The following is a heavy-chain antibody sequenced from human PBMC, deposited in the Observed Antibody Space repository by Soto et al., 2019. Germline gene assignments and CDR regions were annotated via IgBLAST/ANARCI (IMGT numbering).Heavy chain of an antibody. Sequence: PGVSLKTLRNSSGSHFPNLLIGLAPQMTRKGLEWMGIIYPGDSDTRYSPSFQGQVTISADKSISTAYLQWSSLKASDTAMYYCAFWCHGYKCFGYWGHGRRVTVS. CDR2: IYPGDSDT. J-gene: IGHJ4*01. CDR3: AFWCHGYKCFGY. CDR1: GSHFPNLL. D-gene: IGHD3-3*01. V-gene: IGHV5-51*01.